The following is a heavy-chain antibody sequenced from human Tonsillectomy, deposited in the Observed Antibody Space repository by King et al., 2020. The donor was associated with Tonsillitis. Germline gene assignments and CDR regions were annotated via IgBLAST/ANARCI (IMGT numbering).Heavy chain of an antibody. CDR1: GYIFTSYW. V-gene: IGHV5-51*01. J-gene: IGHJ4*02. Sequence: VQLVESGAEVKKPGESLKISCKGSGYIFTSYWIGWVRQLPGKGLEWMGIIYPGDSDTRYGPSFQGQVTISADKSINTSYLQWSSLKASDTAMYYCARRLAAADFHYWGQGTLVTVSS. CDR3: ARRLAAADFHY. D-gene: IGHD6-13*01. CDR2: IYPGDSDT.